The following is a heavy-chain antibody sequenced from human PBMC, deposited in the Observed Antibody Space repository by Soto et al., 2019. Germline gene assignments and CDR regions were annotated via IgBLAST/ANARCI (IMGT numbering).Heavy chain of an antibody. J-gene: IGHJ6*02. CDR2: IGTSSSYI. Sequence: GGSLRLSCAASGFTFSSYTMNWVRQAPGRGLEWVSSIGTSSSYIYYADSVKGRFTISRDNAKNSLFLQMNSLRADDTAVYYCARDSVRDYLYYYYGMDVWGQGTTVTVPS. D-gene: IGHD4-17*01. CDR1: GFTFSSYT. V-gene: IGHV3-21*01. CDR3: ARDSVRDYLYYYYGMDV.